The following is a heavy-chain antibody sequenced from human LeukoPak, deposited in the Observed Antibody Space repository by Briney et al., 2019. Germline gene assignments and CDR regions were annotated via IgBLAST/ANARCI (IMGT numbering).Heavy chain of an antibody. V-gene: IGHV3-23*01. CDR1: GFVFSSYA. CDR2: LRGDGET. Sequence: PGGSLRLSCAASGFVFSSYAMSWVRQTPARGLEWVSSLRGDGETFYADSVKGRFTISRDNSKNTLYLQMNSLRAEDTAVYYCAKCPNYYGSGSQIDYWGQGTLVTVSS. CDR3: AKCPNYYGSGSQIDY. J-gene: IGHJ4*02. D-gene: IGHD3-10*01.